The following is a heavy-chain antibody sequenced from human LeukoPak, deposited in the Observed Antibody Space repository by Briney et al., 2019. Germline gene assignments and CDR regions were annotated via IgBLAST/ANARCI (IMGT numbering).Heavy chain of an antibody. CDR1: GGSISSSSYY. CDR2: IYYSGST. CDR3: ARRYGRNWFDP. Sequence: SETLSLTCTVSGGSISSSSYYWGWIRQPPGKGLEWIGSIYYSGSTYYNPSLKSRVTISVDTSKNQFSLKLSSVTAADTAVYYRARRYGRNWFDPWGQGTLVTVSS. V-gene: IGHV4-39*01. J-gene: IGHJ5*02. D-gene: IGHD1-14*01.